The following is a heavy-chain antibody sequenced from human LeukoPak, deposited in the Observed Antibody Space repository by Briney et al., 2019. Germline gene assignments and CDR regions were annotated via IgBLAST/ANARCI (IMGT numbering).Heavy chain of an antibody. CDR1: GGSISSSNW. Sequence: PSETLSLTCAVSGGSISSSNWWSWVRQPPGKGLEWIGEIYHSGSTNYNPSFKSRVTISVDKSKNQFSLKLSSVTAADTAVYYCARDLGYSYGSGDYWGQGTLVTVSS. CDR3: ARDLGYSYGSGDY. V-gene: IGHV4-4*02. J-gene: IGHJ4*02. CDR2: IYHSGST. D-gene: IGHD5-18*01.